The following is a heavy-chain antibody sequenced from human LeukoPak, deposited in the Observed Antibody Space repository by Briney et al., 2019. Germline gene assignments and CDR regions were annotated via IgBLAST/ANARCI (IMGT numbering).Heavy chain of an antibody. V-gene: IGHV3-11*01. Sequence: PGGSLRLSCAASGFTFSDYYMGWIRQTPGKGLEWVSYISGSGSTIFYADSVKGRFIISRDNTKNSLYLQLNSLRAGDTAVYYCARVVYCTGGICQIFAFDTWGQGTMVTVSS. D-gene: IGHD2-15*01. CDR2: ISGSGSTI. CDR1: GFTFSDYY. J-gene: IGHJ3*02. CDR3: ARVVYCTGGICQIFAFDT.